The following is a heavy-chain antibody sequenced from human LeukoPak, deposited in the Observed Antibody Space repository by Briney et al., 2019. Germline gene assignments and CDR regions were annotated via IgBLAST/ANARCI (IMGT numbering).Heavy chain of an antibody. CDR2: IYTSGST. CDR1: GGSISSYY. CDR3: ARARIDDYGNYEFDY. V-gene: IGHV4-4*07. Sequence: SETLSLTCTVSGGSISSYYWSWIRQPAGKGLEWLGRIYTSGSTNYNPSLKSRVTISVDTSKNQFSLKLSSMTAADTAVYYCARARIDDYGNYEFDYWGQGTLVTVSS. D-gene: IGHD4-11*01. J-gene: IGHJ4*02.